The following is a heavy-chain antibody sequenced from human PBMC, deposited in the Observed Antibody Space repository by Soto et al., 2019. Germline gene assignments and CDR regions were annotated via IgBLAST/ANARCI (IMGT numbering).Heavy chain of an antibody. CDR1: GLTFSNAW. CDR2: IKRKSDGGTI. D-gene: IGHD3-10*01. Sequence: GGSLRLSCAASGLTFSNAWMSWVRQAPGKGLEWVGRIKRKSDGGTIDYAAPVKGRFTISRDDSKNTLYLQMDSLKTEDTAVYYCSTTGPYYFASDGFDVWGQGTMVTVSS. J-gene: IGHJ3*01. CDR3: STTGPYYFASDGFDV. V-gene: IGHV3-15*01.